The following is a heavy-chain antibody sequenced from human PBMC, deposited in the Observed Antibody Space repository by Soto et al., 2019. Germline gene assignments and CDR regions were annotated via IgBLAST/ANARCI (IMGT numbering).Heavy chain of an antibody. Sequence: QLQLQESGPGLVKPSETLSLMCTVSGGSISNNNYFWAWIRQSPGKGLEWIGTIHHSWSTYYNPSLKSRVTISVDTSKNQFFLRLNSVTAADMAVYYCARHPYSNGRVEWFDPWGQGTLVTVSS. CDR1: GGSISNNNYF. D-gene: IGHD3-22*01. CDR3: ARHPYSNGRVEWFDP. J-gene: IGHJ5*02. CDR2: IHHSWST. V-gene: IGHV4-39*01.